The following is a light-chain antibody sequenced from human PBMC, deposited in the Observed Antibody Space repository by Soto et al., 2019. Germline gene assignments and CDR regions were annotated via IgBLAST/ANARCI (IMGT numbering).Light chain of an antibody. V-gene: IGKV1-5*01. Sequence: PMTQSPSTRSASVGDTVPITRRASQSISVSLAWYQPKPGKAPNLLIYDASTLQGGVPSRFSGSGSGTEFTLTVTSLQPEDFATYFCQQYDKYSTFGHGTKGDIK. CDR2: DAS. CDR3: QQYDKYST. J-gene: IGKJ1*01. CDR1: QSISVS.